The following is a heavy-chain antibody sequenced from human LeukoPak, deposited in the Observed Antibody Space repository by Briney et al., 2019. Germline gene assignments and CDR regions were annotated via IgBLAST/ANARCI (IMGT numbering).Heavy chain of an antibody. CDR3: AKDQIQVVASYYFDY. J-gene: IGHJ4*02. V-gene: IGHV3-23*01. CDR1: GFTFSNYP. CDR2: ISGSGGST. Sequence: GGSLRLSCAVAGFTFSNYPMSWVRQAPGKGLEWVSAISGSGGSTYYADSVKGRFTISRDNSKNTLYLQMNSLRAEDTAVYYCAKDQIQVVASYYFDYWGQGTLVTVSS. D-gene: IGHD2-2*01.